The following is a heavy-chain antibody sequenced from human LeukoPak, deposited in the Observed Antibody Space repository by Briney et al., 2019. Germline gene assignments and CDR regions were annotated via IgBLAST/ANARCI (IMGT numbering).Heavy chain of an antibody. J-gene: IGHJ5*02. V-gene: IGHV4-39*01. CDR3: ARQPGVWSGYYDSARNYYGWFDP. D-gene: IGHD3-3*01. CDR2: IYYSGTT. Sequence: PSETLSLTCSVSGGSISSNSYYWGWIRQPPGKGLEWIGSIYYSGTTYYNPSLKSRVTISVDTSKNHFSLKLSSVTAADTAVYYCARQPGVWSGYYDSARNYYGWFDPWGQGTLVTVSS. CDR1: GGSISSNSYY.